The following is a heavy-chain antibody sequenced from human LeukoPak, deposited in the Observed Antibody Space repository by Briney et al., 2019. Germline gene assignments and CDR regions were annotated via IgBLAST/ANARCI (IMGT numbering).Heavy chain of an antibody. V-gene: IGHV3-30*02. CDR2: IRYDGTSE. J-gene: IGHJ4*02. Sequence: GGSLRLSCAASGFTFNRYNMNWVRRAPGKGLDWVAFIRYDGTSEYYADSVKGRFTISRDNSKNTLFLQMNSLRPEDTAVYYCVKDNPLDYWGQGTLVIVSS. CDR1: GFTFNRYN. CDR3: VKDNPLDY. D-gene: IGHD1-14*01.